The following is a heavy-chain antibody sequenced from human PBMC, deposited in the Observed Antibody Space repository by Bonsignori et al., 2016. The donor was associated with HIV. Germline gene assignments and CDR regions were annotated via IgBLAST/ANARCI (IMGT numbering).Heavy chain of an antibody. V-gene: IGHV3-49*04. CDR1: GFTFGDCA. D-gene: IGHD2-15*01. CDR3: RCRWREYFQH. Sequence: GGSLRLSCTASGFTFGDCAMSWVRQAPGKGLEWVGFIRSKAYGGTTEYAASVKGRFTISRDDSKSIAYLQMNSLKTEDTAVYYCRCRWREYFQHWGQGTLVTVSS. CDR2: IRSKAYGGTT. J-gene: IGHJ1*01.